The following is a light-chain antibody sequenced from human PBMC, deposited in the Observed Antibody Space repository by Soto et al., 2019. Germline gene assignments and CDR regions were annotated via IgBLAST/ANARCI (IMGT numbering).Light chain of an antibody. Sequence: QSVLTQPPSVSGAPGQRVTISCTGSSSNIGAGYDVHWYQQLPGTAPKLLIYGNSKRPSGVPDRFSGSKSGTSASLAITGLQAEDEADYYCQSYDSSLVVGFGGGTKVTVL. CDR3: QSYDSSLVVG. CDR2: GNS. J-gene: IGLJ3*02. CDR1: SSNIGAGYD. V-gene: IGLV1-40*01.